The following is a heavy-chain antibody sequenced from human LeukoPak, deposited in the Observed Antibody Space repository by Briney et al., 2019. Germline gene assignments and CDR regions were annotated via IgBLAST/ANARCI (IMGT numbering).Heavy chain of an antibody. CDR1: GFTFSTYG. CDR3: AKDRYSNYDPYFFDY. J-gene: IGHJ4*02. D-gene: IGHD4-11*01. Sequence: GGSLRLSCAASGFTFSTYGMHWVRQAPGKGLEWLAFIRFDGSYKYYADSVKGRFTISRDNSKNTLYLQMNSLRAEDTAVYYCAKDRYSNYDPYFFDYWGQGTLVTVSS. CDR2: IRFDGSYK. V-gene: IGHV3-30*02.